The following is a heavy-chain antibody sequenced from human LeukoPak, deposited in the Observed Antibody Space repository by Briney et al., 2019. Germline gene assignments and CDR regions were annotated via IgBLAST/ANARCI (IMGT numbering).Heavy chain of an antibody. Sequence: ASVKVSCKASGYTFTGYYMHWVRQAPGQGLEWMGWMNPNSGNTGYAQKFQGRVTMTRNTSISTAYMELSSLRSEDTAVYYCARGPGRLDPWGQGTLVTVSS. D-gene: IGHD6-6*01. J-gene: IGHJ5*02. V-gene: IGHV1-8*02. CDR1: GYTFTGYY. CDR2: MNPNSGNT. CDR3: ARGPGRLDP.